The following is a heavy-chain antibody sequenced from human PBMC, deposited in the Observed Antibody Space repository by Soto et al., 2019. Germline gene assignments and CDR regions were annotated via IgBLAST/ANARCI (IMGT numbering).Heavy chain of an antibody. CDR1: GYTFTSYG. D-gene: IGHD1-1*01. CDR2: ISAYNGNT. J-gene: IGHJ5*02. Sequence: ASVKVSCKASGYTFTSYGISWVRQAPGQGLEWMGWISAYNGNTNYAQKLQGRVTMTTDTSTSTAYMELRSLRSDDTAVYYCARHDTTGGWFDELDLWGQGTLVTVSS. CDR3: ARHDTTGGWFDELDL. V-gene: IGHV1-18*04.